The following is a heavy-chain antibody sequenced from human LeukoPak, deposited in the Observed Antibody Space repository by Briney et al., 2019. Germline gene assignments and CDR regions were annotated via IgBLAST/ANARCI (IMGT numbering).Heavy chain of an antibody. CDR2: IPYDGSNK. Sequence: GRALRLSCAASGFTFSSYAMHLFREAPGKGLEWLAVIPYDGSNKYYADSVKGRFTISRDNSKNTLYLQMNSLRAEDTAVYYCATSITTPGAFDIWGQGVLVTVSS. D-gene: IGHD1-1*01. CDR1: GFTFSSYA. J-gene: IGHJ4*02. V-gene: IGHV3-30-3*01. CDR3: ATSITTPGAFDI.